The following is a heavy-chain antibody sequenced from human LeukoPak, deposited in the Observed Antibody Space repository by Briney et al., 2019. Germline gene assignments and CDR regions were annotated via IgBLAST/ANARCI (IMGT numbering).Heavy chain of an antibody. CDR2: ISGSGGST. V-gene: IGHV3-23*01. CDR3: AKRISSGWSYYFDY. J-gene: IGHJ4*02. D-gene: IGHD6-19*01. Sequence: PGGTLRLSCAASGFTFRSYGMSWVRQAPGNGLEWVSSISGSGGSTYFADSAKGRFTISRDNSKNTLYLQMNSLRAEDTAVYYCAKRISSGWSYYFDYWGQGTLVTVSS. CDR1: GFTFRSYG.